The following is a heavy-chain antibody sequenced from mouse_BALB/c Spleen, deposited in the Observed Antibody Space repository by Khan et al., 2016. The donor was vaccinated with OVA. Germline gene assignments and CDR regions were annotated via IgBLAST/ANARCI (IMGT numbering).Heavy chain of an antibody. V-gene: IGHV1S81*02. J-gene: IGHJ3*01. D-gene: IGHD3-1*01. CDR3: TRSGYGGFAY. Sequence: QVQLKQSGAELVKPGASVELSCKASGYTFTSYYLYWMKQRPGQGLEWIGGINPNNGDTNFSEKFKSKATLTVDKSSSTAYMQLSSLTSEDSADYYCTRSGYGGFAYWGQGTLVTVSA. CDR2: INPNNGDT. CDR1: GYTFTSYY.